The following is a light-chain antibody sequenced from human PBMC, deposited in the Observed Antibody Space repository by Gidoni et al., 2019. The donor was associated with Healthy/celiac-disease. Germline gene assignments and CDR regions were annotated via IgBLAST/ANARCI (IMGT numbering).Light chain of an antibody. CDR2: QDS. CDR1: KWGDKY. J-gene: IGLJ2*01. CDR3: QAWDSSTGV. Sequence: SYELTQPPSVSVSPGQTASITCSGDKWGDKYACWYQQKPGQSPVLVIYQDSKRPSGIPERFSGSNSGNTATLTISGTQAMDEADYCCQAWDSSTGVFGGGTKLTVL. V-gene: IGLV3-1*01.